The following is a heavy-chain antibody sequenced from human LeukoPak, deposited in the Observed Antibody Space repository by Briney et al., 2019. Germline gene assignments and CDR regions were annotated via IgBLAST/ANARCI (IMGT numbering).Heavy chain of an antibody. D-gene: IGHD5-12*01. CDR2: INHSGST. CDR1: GGSIRSYY. J-gene: IGHJ4*02. CDR3: ARGGSGHDSAY. Sequence: SETLSLTCTVSGGSIRSYYWSWIRQPPGKGLEWIGEINHSGSTNYNPSLKSRVTISVDTSKNQFSLKLSSVTAADTAVYYCARGGSGHDSAYWGQGTLVTVSS. V-gene: IGHV4-34*01.